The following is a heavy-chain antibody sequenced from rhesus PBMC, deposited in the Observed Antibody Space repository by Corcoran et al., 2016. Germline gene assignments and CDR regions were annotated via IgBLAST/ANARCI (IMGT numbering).Heavy chain of an antibody. CDR3: ARDVGRLVGGLDS. CDR2: ITYSGST. D-gene: IGHD6S26*01. V-gene: IGHV4-122*02. CDR1: GGSISSGYYY. Sequence: QVQLQESGPGLVKPSETLSLTCAVSGGSISSGYYYWSWTRQPPGKGLKWIGYITYSGSTSYNPSLKSRVTISRDTSKNQFSLKLSSVTAADTAVYYCARDVGRLVGGLDSWGQGVVVTVSS. J-gene: IGHJ6*01.